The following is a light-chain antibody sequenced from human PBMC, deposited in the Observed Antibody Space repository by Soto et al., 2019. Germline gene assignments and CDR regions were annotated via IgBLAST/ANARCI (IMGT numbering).Light chain of an antibody. J-gene: IGLJ1*01. CDR3: CSYAGSSTFYV. CDR2: EVS. CDR1: SSDVGSYNL. Sequence: QSALTQPASVSGSPGQSITISCTGTSSDVGSYNLISWYQQYPDKAPKLMIYEVSKRPSGVSNRFPGSKSGNTASLTISGLQAEDEADYYCCSYAGSSTFYVFGSGTKLTVL. V-gene: IGLV2-23*02.